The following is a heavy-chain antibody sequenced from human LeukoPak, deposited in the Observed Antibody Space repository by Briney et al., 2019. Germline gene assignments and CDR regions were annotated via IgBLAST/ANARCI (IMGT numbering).Heavy chain of an antibody. D-gene: IGHD3-22*01. V-gene: IGHV1-2*02. CDR2: INPNSGGT. CDR3: ARADFLYYYDRGGWFDP. Sequence: ASVKVSRKASGYTFTGYYMHWVRQAPGQGLEWMGWINPNSGGTNYAQKFQGRVTMTRDTSISTAYMELSRLRSDDTAVYYCARADFLYYYDRGGWFDPWGQGTLVTVSS. J-gene: IGHJ5*02. CDR1: GYTFTGYY.